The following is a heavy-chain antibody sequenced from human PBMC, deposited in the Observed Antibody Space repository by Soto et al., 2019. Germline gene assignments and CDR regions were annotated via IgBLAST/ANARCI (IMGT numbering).Heavy chain of an antibody. V-gene: IGHV1-2*04. Sequence: GASVKVSCKASGYTFTGYYMHCVRQAPGQGLEWMGWINPNSGGTNYAQKFQGWVTMTRDTSISTAYMVLSGLKSDDTAVYYCARVTGEVGALYSFDYWGQGTLVTVSS. CDR3: ARVTGEVGALYSFDY. CDR1: GYTFTGYY. D-gene: IGHD1-26*01. CDR2: INPNSGGT. J-gene: IGHJ4*02.